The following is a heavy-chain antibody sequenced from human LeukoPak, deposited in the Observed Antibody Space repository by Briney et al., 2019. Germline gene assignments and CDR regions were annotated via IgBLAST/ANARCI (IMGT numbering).Heavy chain of an antibody. CDR1: GYTLTELS. J-gene: IGHJ4*02. CDR3: ATGLSLWFGELLPTYDY. D-gene: IGHD3-10*01. Sequence: GASVKVSCKVSGYTLTELSMHWVRQAPGKGLEWMGGFDPEDGETIYAQKFQGRVTMTEDTSTDTAYMELSSLRSEDTAVYYCATGLSLWFGELLPTYDYWGQGTLVTVSS. CDR2: FDPEDGET. V-gene: IGHV1-24*01.